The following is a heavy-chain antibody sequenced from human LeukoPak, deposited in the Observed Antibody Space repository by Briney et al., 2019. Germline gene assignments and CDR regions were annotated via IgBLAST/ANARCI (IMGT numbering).Heavy chain of an antibody. V-gene: IGHV3-21*01. CDR3: ARGGGYCSSTSCYLNDWFDP. D-gene: IGHD2-2*03. Sequence: GGSLRLSCAASGFTFSSYSMNWVRQAPGKGLEWVSSISSSSSYIYYADSVKGRFTIFRDNAKNSLYLQMNSLRAEDTAVYYCARGGGYCSSTSCYLNDWFDPWGQGTLVTVSS. CDR1: GFTFSSYS. J-gene: IGHJ5*02. CDR2: ISSSSSYI.